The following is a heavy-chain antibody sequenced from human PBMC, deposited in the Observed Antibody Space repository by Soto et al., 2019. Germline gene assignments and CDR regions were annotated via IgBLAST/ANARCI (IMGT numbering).Heavy chain of an antibody. CDR3: ARRYYGGNYWYFDL. V-gene: IGHV4-59*08. J-gene: IGHJ2*01. Sequence: QVQLQESGPGLVKPSETLSLTCTVSGGSISTYYWSWIRQPPGKGLEWIGYIHYSGSTNYNPSLKSRVTMSVDTSKNQFSLKLSSVTAADTAVYYCARRYYGGNYWYFDLWGCGTLVTVSS. CDR1: GGSISTYY. CDR2: IHYSGST. D-gene: IGHD4-17*01.